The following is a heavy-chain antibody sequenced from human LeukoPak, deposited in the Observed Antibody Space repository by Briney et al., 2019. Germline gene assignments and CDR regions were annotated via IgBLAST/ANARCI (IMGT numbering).Heavy chain of an antibody. V-gene: IGHV4-61*05. Sequence: SETLSLTCTVSGGSISSSSYYWGWIRQPPGKGLEWIGYIYYSGSTNYNPSLKSRVTISVDTSKNQFSLKLSSVTAADTAVYYCARVRLGARAFDYWGQGTLVTVSS. CDR3: ARVRLGARAFDY. D-gene: IGHD3-16*01. J-gene: IGHJ4*02. CDR1: GGSISSSSYY. CDR2: IYYSGST.